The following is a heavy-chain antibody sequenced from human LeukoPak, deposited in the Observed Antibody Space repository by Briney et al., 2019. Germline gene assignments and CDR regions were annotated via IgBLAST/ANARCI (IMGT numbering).Heavy chain of an antibody. CDR2: ISGSGGST. J-gene: IGHJ6*02. V-gene: IGHV3-23*01. CDR1: GFTFSSYA. D-gene: IGHD6-13*01. CDR3: ARARQQLYYYYGMDV. Sequence: GGSLRLSCAASGFTFSSYAMSWVRQAPGKGLEWVSAISGSGGSTYYADSVKGRFTISRDNSKNTLYLQMNSLRAEDTAVYYCARARQQLYYYYGMDVWGQGTTVTVSS.